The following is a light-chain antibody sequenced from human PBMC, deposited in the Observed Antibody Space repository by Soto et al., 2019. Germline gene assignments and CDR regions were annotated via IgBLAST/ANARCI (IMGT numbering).Light chain of an antibody. CDR3: QQRSNLPWT. CDR1: RNVGSK. J-gene: IGKJ1*01. Sequence: EIGMTQSPATLSFSLWEIATLSCRASRNVGSKLAWYMQKPGQSPRLLISGASTRAADFPARFSGSGSGADFTLTISSLEPEDFAVYYCQQRSNLPWTFGPGTKVDIK. CDR2: GAS. V-gene: IGKV3-11*01.